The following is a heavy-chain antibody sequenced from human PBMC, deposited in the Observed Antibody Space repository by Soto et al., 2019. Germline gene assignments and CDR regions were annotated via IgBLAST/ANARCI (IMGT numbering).Heavy chain of an antibody. J-gene: IGHJ5*02. Sequence: QVQLVQSGAEVKKPGSSVKVSCKVSGGTFSSYAISWVRQAPGQGLEWMGGIIPIFGTANYAQKFQGRVTITADESTSTAYMELSSLRSEDTAVYYCARARIVLVPSGRNTSWFDPWGQGTLVTVSS. CDR1: GGTFSSYA. CDR2: IIPIFGTA. V-gene: IGHV1-69*12. CDR3: ARARIVLVPSGRNTSWFDP. D-gene: IGHD2-2*01.